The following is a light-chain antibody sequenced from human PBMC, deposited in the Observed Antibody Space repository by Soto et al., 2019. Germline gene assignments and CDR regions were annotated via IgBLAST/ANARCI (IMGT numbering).Light chain of an antibody. CDR3: QQYNNWPPEYT. V-gene: IGKV3-15*01. CDR1: QSVSST. J-gene: IGKJ2*01. Sequence: EIVMTQSPATLSVSPGERATLSCRALQSVSSTLAWYQQKPGQAPRRLIYGASTRATGIPARFSGSGSGTECTLTISSLQSEDFAVYYCQQYNNWPPEYTFGQGTKLEIK. CDR2: GAS.